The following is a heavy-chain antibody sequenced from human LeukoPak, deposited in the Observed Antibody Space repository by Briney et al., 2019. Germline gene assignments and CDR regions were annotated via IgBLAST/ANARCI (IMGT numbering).Heavy chain of an antibody. V-gene: IGHV1-69*04. J-gene: IGHJ6*03. CDR1: GYTFTSYD. CDR2: IIPILGIA. D-gene: IGHD3-9*01. CDR3: ARELLRYFDRGYYYYYYMDV. Sequence: EASVKVSCKASGYTFTSYDINWVRQAPGQGLEWMGRIIPILGIANYAQKFQGRVTITADKSTSTAYMELSSLRSEDTAVYYCARELLRYFDRGYYYYYYMDVWGKGTTVTVSS.